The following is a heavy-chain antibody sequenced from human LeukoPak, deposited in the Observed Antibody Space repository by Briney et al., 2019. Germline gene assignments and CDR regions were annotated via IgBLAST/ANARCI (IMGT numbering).Heavy chain of an antibody. D-gene: IGHD5-18*01. J-gene: IGHJ4*02. CDR1: GFTFDDYA. Sequence: PGRSLRLSCAASGFTFDDYAMHWVRQAPGKGLEWVSGISWKSGSIGYADSVKGRFTVSRDNAKNSLYLQMNSLRAEDTALYYCAKDMFRNSYGSSPFDSWGQGTLVTVSS. V-gene: IGHV3-9*01. CDR2: ISWKSGSI. CDR3: AKDMFRNSYGSSPFDS.